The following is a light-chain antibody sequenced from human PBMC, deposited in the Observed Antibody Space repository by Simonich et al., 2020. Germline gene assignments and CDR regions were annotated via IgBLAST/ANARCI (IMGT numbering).Light chain of an antibody. CDR2: EGS. J-gene: IGLJ3*02. CDR3: CSYAGSSTFNWV. V-gene: IGLV2-23*03. Sequence: QSALTQPASVSGSPGQSITISCTGTSSDGGVYNLVSWYKQHPGKAPKLMIYEGSKRPSGVSNRFSGSKSGNTASLTISGLQAEDEADYYCCSYAGSSTFNWVFGGGTKLTVL. CDR1: SSDGGVYNL.